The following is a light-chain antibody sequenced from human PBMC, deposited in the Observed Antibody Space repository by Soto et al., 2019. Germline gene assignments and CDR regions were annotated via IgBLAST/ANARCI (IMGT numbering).Light chain of an antibody. CDR2: DNS. CDR3: PLWDNADDHIYV. V-gene: IGLV3-21*02. J-gene: IGLJ1*01. Sequence: SYELTQPPSVSVAPGQTATISCGENNIDSRTVHWYQQKPGQAPLLVVYDNSFRPSGIPNRFSGSNSGNTATLTISRVEAGAEADYYRPLWDNADDHIYVFGTGTKVTV. CDR1: NIDSRT.